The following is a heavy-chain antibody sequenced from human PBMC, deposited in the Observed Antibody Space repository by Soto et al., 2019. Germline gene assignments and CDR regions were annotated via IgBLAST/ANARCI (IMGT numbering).Heavy chain of an antibody. D-gene: IGHD3-10*01. CDR3: VGAWDGWGSYYTDS. Sequence: ASVKVSCKASGYMFISYGINWVRQAPGQGLEWMGWIRPYNGDTKYAQNLQGRVTMTTDTSTSTAYMEMRSLRSDDTAVYYCVGAWDGWGSYYTDSWGPGTLVTVSS. J-gene: IGHJ4*02. V-gene: IGHV1-18*01. CDR2: IRPYNGDT. CDR1: GYMFISYG.